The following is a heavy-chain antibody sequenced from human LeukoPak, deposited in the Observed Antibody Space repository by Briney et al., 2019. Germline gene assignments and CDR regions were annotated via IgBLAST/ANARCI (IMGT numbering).Heavy chain of an antibody. CDR2: ISSSGSTT. V-gene: IGHV3-48*03. Sequence: GGSLRLSCAASGFTFSSYEMNWFRQAPGKGLEWVSYISSSGSTTYHADSVKGRFTISRDNAKNSLYLQMNSLRAEDTAVYYCASASCYGCGFDYWGQGTLVTVSS. J-gene: IGHJ4*02. D-gene: IGHD2-2*01. CDR3: ASASCYGCGFDY. CDR1: GFTFSSYE.